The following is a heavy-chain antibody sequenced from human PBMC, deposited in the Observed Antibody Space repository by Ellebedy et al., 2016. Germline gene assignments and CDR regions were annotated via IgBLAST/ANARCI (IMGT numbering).Heavy chain of an antibody. CDR2: INTNTGNP. V-gene: IGHV7-4-1*02. Sequence: ASVKVSCKASGYTFTSYAMNWVRQAPGQGLEWMGWINTNTGNPTYAQGFTGRFVFSLDTSVSTAYLQISSLKAEDTAVYYCASGLLWFGGRRGEPIDYWGQGTLVTVSS. CDR3: ASGLLWFGGRRGEPIDY. CDR1: GYTFTSYA. D-gene: IGHD3-10*01. J-gene: IGHJ4*02.